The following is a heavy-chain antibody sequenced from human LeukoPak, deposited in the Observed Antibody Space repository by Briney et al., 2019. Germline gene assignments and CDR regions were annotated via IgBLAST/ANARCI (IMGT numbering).Heavy chain of an antibody. J-gene: IGHJ4*02. CDR1: GVPFSNYY. D-gene: IGHD6-19*01. CDR3: TRAVAGHPD. V-gene: IGHV4-34*01. CDR2: INHSGYT. Sequence: PSETLPLTCAVSGVPFSNYYWSWVRQSPRQGLEWIGEINHSGYTNYNPSLKSRVTVSIDTSKNQFSLTLTSVTAADAGVYYCTRAVAGHPDWGQGTLVTVSS.